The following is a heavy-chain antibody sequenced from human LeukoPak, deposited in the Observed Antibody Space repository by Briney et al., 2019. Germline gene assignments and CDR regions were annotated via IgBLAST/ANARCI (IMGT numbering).Heavy chain of an antibody. CDR3: AKDTRCGGDCYSVGNY. Sequence: PGRSLRLSCAASGFTFSSYGMHWVRQAPGKGLEWVAVISYDGSNKYYTDSVKGRFTISRDNSKNTLYLQLNSLKPEDTAVCYCAKDTRCGGDCYSVGNYWGQGTLVTVSS. CDR2: ISYDGSNK. CDR1: GFTFSSYG. D-gene: IGHD2-21*02. V-gene: IGHV3-30*18. J-gene: IGHJ4*02.